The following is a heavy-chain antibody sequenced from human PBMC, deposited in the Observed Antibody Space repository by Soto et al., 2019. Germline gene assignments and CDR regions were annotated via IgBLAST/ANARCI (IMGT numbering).Heavy chain of an antibody. CDR3: ARDQYSSAWHTIDY. D-gene: IGHD6-19*01. J-gene: IGHJ4*02. CDR2: IWDDGNNK. Sequence: PGGSLRLSCAPSGFTFSSYAMHWVRQAPGKGLEWVAVIWDDGNNKYYADSVKGRFTVSRDNSKNTLYLQMNSLRAEDTAVYYCARDQYSSAWHTIDYWGQGT. V-gene: IGHV3-33*01. CDR1: GFTFSSYA.